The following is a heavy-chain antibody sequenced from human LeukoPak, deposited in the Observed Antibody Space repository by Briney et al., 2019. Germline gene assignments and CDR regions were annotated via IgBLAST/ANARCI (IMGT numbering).Heavy chain of an antibody. CDR2: ISNSGRTM. J-gene: IGHJ3*01. D-gene: IGHD3-16*01. CDR3: ARGTGGM. Sequence: PGGSLRLSCAASGFTFSSYEMNWVRQAPGKGLEWVSYISNSGRTMFYADSVKGRFTISRDNAKNSLYLQLNSLRAEDTAVYYCARGTGGMWGQGTVVTVSS. CDR1: GFTFSSYE. V-gene: IGHV3-48*03.